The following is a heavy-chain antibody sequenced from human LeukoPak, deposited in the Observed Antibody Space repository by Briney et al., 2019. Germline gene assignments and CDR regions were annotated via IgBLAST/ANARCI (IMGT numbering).Heavy chain of an antibody. D-gene: IGHD3-16*01. CDR3: ATIGIWGNWFDP. CDR1: GYTFTSYA. V-gene: IGHV1-3*01. CDR2: INAGNGNT. J-gene: IGHJ5*02. Sequence: GASVKVSCKASGYTFTSYAMHWVRQAPGQRLEWMGWINAGNGNTKYSQKFQGRVTITRDTSASTAYMELSSLRSEDTAVYYCATIGIWGNWFDPWGQGTLVTVSS.